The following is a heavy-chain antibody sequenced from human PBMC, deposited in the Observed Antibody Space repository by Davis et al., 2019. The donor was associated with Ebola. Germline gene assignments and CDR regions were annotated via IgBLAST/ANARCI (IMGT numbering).Heavy chain of an antibody. J-gene: IGHJ5*02. CDR1: GFTFSSSA. Sequence: GESLKISCAASGFTFSSSAMRWVRQAPGKGLEWVSGISGSGATTNYADSVKGRFTISRDNSKNTLFLQMNSLRAEDTAVYYCARARLAAAGGNWFDPWGQGTLVTVSS. D-gene: IGHD6-13*01. CDR3: ARARLAAAGGNWFDP. V-gene: IGHV3-23*01. CDR2: ISGSGATT.